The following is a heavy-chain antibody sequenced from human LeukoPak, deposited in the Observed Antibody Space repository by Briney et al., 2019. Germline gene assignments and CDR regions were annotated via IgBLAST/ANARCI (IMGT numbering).Heavy chain of an antibody. CDR3: AKVGPGYDRSRYYDN. D-gene: IGHD3-22*01. V-gene: IGHV3-23*01. Sequence: PVGSLRLSCAASLFTLSSYVMTTVRQAAGRELECVSGISGSARNPYDAHSVSCQITSSGYNSENTQDQQMNSLGDEDTAEYYCAKVGPGYDRSRYYDNWGQGTLVTVSS. CDR2: ISGSARNP. CDR1: LFTLSSYV. J-gene: IGHJ4*02.